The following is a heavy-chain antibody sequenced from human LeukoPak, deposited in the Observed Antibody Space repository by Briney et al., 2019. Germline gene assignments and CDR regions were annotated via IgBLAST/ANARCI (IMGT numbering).Heavy chain of an antibody. CDR1: GYTFTSYD. Sequence: GASVKVSCKASGYTFTSYDINWVRQATGQGLEWMGWMNPNSGNTGYAQKFQGRVTMTRNTSISTAYMEVTSLTSQDTAVYYCAAGSPVSSPDMWGQGTLLTVSS. V-gene: IGHV1-8*01. D-gene: IGHD6-19*01. CDR3: AAGSPVSSPDM. J-gene: IGHJ4*02. CDR2: MNPNSGNT.